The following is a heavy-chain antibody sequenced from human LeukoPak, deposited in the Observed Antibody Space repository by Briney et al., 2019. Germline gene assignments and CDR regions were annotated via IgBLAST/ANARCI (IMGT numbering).Heavy chain of an antibody. D-gene: IGHD3-10*01. CDR2: IKQDGSEK. CDR1: GFTFSSYW. J-gene: IGHJ4*02. V-gene: IGHV3-7*01. CDR3: ARAVPMARGVNYYDY. Sequence: PGGSLRLSCAASGFTFSSYWMSWVRQAPGKGLEWVANIKQDGSEKYYVDSVKGRFTISRDNAKNSLYLQMNSLRAEDTAVYYCARAVPMARGVNYYDYWGQGTLVTVSS.